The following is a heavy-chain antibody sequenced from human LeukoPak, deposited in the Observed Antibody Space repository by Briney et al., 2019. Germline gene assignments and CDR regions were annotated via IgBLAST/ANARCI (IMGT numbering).Heavy chain of an antibody. J-gene: IGHJ4*02. V-gene: IGHV5-51*01. D-gene: IGHD3-9*01. Sequence: GQSLQISSKGSGYRFTSYWIGWVRQMPGKGLEWMGIIYAGDSESRYSPSFQGHVTISADKSISTAYLTWRSLKASDTAMYYCARLCLTECGKFDYWGRGTVVSVPS. CDR1: GYRFTSYW. CDR2: IYAGDSES. CDR3: ARLCLTECGKFDY.